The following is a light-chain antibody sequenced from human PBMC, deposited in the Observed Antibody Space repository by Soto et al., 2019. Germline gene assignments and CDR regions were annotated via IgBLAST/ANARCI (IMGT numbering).Light chain of an antibody. CDR3: QEYNSWRLT. CDR1: QSISTI. V-gene: IGKV3-15*01. Sequence: VLMQSPATLSVSPGERATFSCRASQSISTILAWYQHKPGQPPRLLIYGASTRATGIPDRFSGGGYGTEFTLTISSLQSEDFAVYYCQEYNSWRLTFWEWTRL. J-gene: IGKJ5*01. CDR2: GAS.